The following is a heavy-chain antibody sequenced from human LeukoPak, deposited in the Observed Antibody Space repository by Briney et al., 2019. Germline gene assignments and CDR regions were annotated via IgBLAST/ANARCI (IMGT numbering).Heavy chain of an antibody. V-gene: IGHV3-20*04. D-gene: IGHD4-17*01. Sequence: RPGGSLRLSCAASGFTFDDYGMSWVRQAPGKGLEWVSGINWNGGSTGYADSVKGRFTISRDNAKNSLYLQMNSLRAEDTALYYCATGANRAVTLGAFDIWGQGTMVTVSS. J-gene: IGHJ3*02. CDR3: ATGANRAVTLGAFDI. CDR2: INWNGGST. CDR1: GFTFDDYG.